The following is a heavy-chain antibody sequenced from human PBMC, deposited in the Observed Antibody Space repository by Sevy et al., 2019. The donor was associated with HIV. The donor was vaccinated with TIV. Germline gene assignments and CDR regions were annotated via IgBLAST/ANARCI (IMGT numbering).Heavy chain of an antibody. V-gene: IGHV3-7*01. Sequence: GGSLRLSCAASGFTFSSYWMSWVRQAPGKGLEWVANIKQDGSEKYYVDSVKGRFTISRDNAKNSLYLQMNSLRAEDTAVYYCARVCGELLYDYFDYWGQGTLVTVSS. CDR2: IKQDGSEK. J-gene: IGHJ4*02. CDR3: ARVCGELLYDYFDY. D-gene: IGHD1-26*01. CDR1: GFTFSSYW.